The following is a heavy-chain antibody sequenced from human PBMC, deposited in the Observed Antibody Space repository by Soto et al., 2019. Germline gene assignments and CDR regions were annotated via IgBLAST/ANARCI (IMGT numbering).Heavy chain of an antibody. CDR2: ISSSSSTI. CDR3: ARDHWIAVAGSNYEY. Sequence: PLRVSWAASLFTFSSYSRNWVRQNPVKGLEFFSYISSSSSTIYYADSVKGRFTISRDNAKNSLCLQMNSLRDEDTAVYYCARDHWIAVAGSNYEYWGQGTLVTVSA. CDR1: LFTFSSYS. D-gene: IGHD6-19*01. V-gene: IGHV3-48*02. J-gene: IGHJ4*02.